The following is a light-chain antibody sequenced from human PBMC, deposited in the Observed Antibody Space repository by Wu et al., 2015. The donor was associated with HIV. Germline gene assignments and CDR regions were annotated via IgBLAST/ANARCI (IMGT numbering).Light chain of an antibody. CDR3: QQYGTSFRT. CDR2: DAS. V-gene: IGKV3-20*01. CDR1: QSVTSGN. J-gene: IGKJ3*01. Sequence: EIVLTQSPGTLSLSPGERATLSCRASQSVTSGNLAWYQQKPGQAPRLLIYDASSRAIGIPDRFSGSGSGTDFTLTISRVEPEDFAVYYCQQYGTSFRTFGPGTKVDIK.